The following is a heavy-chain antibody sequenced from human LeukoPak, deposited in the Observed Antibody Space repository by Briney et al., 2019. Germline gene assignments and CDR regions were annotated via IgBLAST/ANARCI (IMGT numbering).Heavy chain of an antibody. D-gene: IGHD3-22*01. Sequence: GASLRHSCAASGFTFSRFTMNWVRQALGKGLEWVSDVFRRGSRIYYASSVKDRFSISSDNAKNMLYLQMNSLRAKDTAVYYCAKGGDSSGSHLYYFDCWGQGTLVTVSS. J-gene: IGHJ4*02. CDR1: GFTFSRFT. V-gene: IGHV3-23*05. CDR3: AKGGDSSGSHLYYFDC. CDR2: VFRRGSRI.